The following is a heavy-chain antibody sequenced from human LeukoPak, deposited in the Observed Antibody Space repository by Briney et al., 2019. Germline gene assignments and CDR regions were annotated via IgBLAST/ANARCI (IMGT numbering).Heavy chain of an antibody. CDR1: GFTFSNYP. Sequence: PGGSLRLSCAASGFTFSNYPMHWVRQAPGTGLEYVSAISSNGGSTYYANSVRGRFTISRDNSKNTLYLQMGSLRVEDMAVYYCARSSSTTNYYYGMDVWGQGTTVTVSS. CDR3: ARSSSTTNYYYGMDV. CDR2: ISSNGGST. V-gene: IGHV3-64*01. D-gene: IGHD2-2*01. J-gene: IGHJ6*02.